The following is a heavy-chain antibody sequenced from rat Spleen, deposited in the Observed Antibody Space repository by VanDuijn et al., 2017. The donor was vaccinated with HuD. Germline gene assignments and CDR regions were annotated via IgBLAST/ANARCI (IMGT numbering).Heavy chain of an antibody. J-gene: IGHJ2*01. CDR1: GFTFNNYW. V-gene: IGHV5-31*01. CDR3: TTDTFYDGTYYPGGFDY. Sequence: EVQLVESGGGLVQPGRSLKLSCVASGFTFNNYWMTWIRQAPGKGLEWVATIIYDGTRTFYRDPVKGRFTISRDSAKSTVYLQMDSLRSEDTATYYCTTDTFYDGTYYPGGFDYWGQGVMVTVSS. CDR2: IIYDGTRT. D-gene: IGHD1-12*02.